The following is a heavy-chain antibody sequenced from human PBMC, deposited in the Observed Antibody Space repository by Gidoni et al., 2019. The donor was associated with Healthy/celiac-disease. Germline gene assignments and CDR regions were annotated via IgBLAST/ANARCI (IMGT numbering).Heavy chain of an antibody. CDR3: ARDVFGDGRGFDI. Sequence: SCAASGFTFSDYYMSWIRQAPGKGLEWVSYISSSSIYTNYSDSVKGRFTLSRDNAKNSLYLQMNSLRAEDTAVYYCARDVFGDGRGFDIWGQGTMVTVSS. D-gene: IGHD3-10*01. CDR2: ISSSSIYT. J-gene: IGHJ3*02. V-gene: IGHV3-11*05. CDR1: GFTFSDYY.